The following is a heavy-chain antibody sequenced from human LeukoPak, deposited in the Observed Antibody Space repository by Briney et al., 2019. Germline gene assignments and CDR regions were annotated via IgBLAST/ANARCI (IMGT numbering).Heavy chain of an antibody. J-gene: IGHJ4*02. CDR2: MYYSGST. CDR3: ARLSYYDFWGGYYMGFDY. V-gene: IGHV4-39*01. D-gene: IGHD3-3*01. Sequence: SETLSLTCTVSGGSISSSSYYWGWIRQPPGKGLEWIGSMYYSGSTYYNPSLKSRVTISVDTSNNQFSLKLSSVSAADTAVYYCARLSYYDFWGGYYMGFDYWGQGTQVTVSS. CDR1: GGSISSSSYY.